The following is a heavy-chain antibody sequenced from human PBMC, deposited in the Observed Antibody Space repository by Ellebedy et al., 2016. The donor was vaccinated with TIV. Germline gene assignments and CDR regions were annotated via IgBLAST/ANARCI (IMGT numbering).Heavy chain of an antibody. CDR2: ISRSGGTI. Sequence: PGGSLRLSCAGFGFTFSSYEMNWVRQAPGKGLEWVSHISRSGGTINYADSVKGRLTISRDNAKNSLYLHVSSLRVEDTALYYCVRVLASHDSSWYTNAFDVWGRGTMVTVSS. V-gene: IGHV3-48*03. CDR1: GFTFSSYE. D-gene: IGHD6-13*01. CDR3: VRVLASHDSSWYTNAFDV. J-gene: IGHJ3*01.